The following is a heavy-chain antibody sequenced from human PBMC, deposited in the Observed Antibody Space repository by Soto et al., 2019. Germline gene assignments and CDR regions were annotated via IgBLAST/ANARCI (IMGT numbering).Heavy chain of an antibody. V-gene: IGHV3-15*07. Sequence: EVQMVESGGGLVKPGVSLRLSCAISGFSFSEAWMNWVRQAPGKGLEWVGRIKSKAAGGAIDYAAPVKGRFTISRDDSKYTLYLQINGLKTDDTAVYYCTTDGAFGGVVVAFHLWGLGTLLTVSS. CDR3: TTDGAFGGVVVAFHL. D-gene: IGHD3-10*01. CDR2: IKSKAAGGAI. CDR1: GFSFSEAW. J-gene: IGHJ3*01.